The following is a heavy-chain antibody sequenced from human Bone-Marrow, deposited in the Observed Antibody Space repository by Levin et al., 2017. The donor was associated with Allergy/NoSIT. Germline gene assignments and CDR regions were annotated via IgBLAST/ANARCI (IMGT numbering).Heavy chain of an antibody. CDR1: GGSISSYV. D-gene: IGHD2-15*01. Sequence: SETLSLTCTVSGGSISSYVWTWIRQSPGHGLEWIGHVHYSGRTNYNPSLKSRVTISVDTSRNQFSLKLISVTAADTAVYYCARSPPPCSCSDDRCYGEFYCEYWGHGAPVTVSS. J-gene: IGHJ4*01. CDR2: VHYSGRT. V-gene: IGHV4-59*13. CDR3: ARSPPPCSCSDDRCYGEFYCEY.